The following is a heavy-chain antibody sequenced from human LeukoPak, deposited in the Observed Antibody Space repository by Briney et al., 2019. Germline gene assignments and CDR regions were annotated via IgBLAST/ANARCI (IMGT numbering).Heavy chain of an antibody. CDR1: GGTFSSYT. Sequence: GASVKVSCKASGGTFSSYTISWVRQAPGQGLEWMGRIIPILGIANYAQKFQGRVTITADKSTSTAYMELSSLRSEDTAVYYCARPALANNAFDIWGQGTMVTVSS. CDR3: ARPALANNAFDI. V-gene: IGHV1-69*02. J-gene: IGHJ3*02. CDR2: IIPILGIA.